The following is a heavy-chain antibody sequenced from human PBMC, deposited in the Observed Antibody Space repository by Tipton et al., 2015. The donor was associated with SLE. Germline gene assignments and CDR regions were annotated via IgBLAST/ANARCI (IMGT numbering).Heavy chain of an antibody. CDR2: ISYDGSNK. V-gene: IGHV3-30*04. CDR3: AGELGGYYGMDV. D-gene: IGHD7-27*01. CDR1: GFTFSSYA. Sequence: SLRLSCAASGFTFSSYAMHWVRQAPGKGLEWVAVISYDGSNKYYADSVKGRLTISRDNSKNTLYLQMNSLRAEDTAVYYYAGELGGYYGMDVWGQGTTVTVSS. J-gene: IGHJ6*02.